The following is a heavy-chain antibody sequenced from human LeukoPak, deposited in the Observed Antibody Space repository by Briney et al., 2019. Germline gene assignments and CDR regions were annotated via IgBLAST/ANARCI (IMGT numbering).Heavy chain of an antibody. CDR2: IIPIFGTA. CDR3: ARLRIAAAHFDY. CDR1: GGTFSSYA. D-gene: IGHD6-13*01. J-gene: IGHJ4*02. Sequence: SVKVSCKASGGTFSSYAIGWVRQAPGQGLEWMGGIIPIFGTANYAQKFQGRVTITADESTSTAYMELSSLRSEDTAVYYCARLRIAAAHFDYWGQGTLVTVSS. V-gene: IGHV1-69*13.